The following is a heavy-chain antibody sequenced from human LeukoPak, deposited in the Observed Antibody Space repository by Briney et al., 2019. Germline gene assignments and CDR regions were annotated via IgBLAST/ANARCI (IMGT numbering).Heavy chain of an antibody. CDR2: ISGSGGST. Sequence: GGSLRLSCAASGFTFSSYAMRWVRQAPGKGLEWVSAISGSGGSTYYADSVKGRFTISRDNSKNTLYLQMNSLRAEDTAVYYCEVSSSSSEDDYWGQGTLVTVSS. J-gene: IGHJ4*02. CDR3: EVSSSSSEDDY. V-gene: IGHV3-23*01. CDR1: GFTFSSYA. D-gene: IGHD6-6*01.